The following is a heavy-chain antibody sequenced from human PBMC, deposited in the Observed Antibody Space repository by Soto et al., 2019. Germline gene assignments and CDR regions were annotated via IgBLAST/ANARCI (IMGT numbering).Heavy chain of an antibody. CDR3: AAERDSSGWYPWFYP. J-gene: IGHJ5*02. Sequence: GASVKVSCKASGYTFTSYGISWVRQAPGQGLEWMGWIGAYSGNTNYAQKLQGRVTMTTDTSTSTAYMELSSLRSEDTAVYYCAAERDSSGWYPWFYPWGQGTLVTVSS. CDR2: IGAYSGNT. CDR1: GYTFTSYG. V-gene: IGHV1-18*01. D-gene: IGHD6-19*01.